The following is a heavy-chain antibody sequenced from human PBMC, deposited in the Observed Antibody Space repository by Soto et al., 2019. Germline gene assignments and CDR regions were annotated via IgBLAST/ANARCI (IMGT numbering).Heavy chain of an antibody. CDR2: IIPIFGTA. J-gene: IGHJ3*02. CDR3: ARPDANWGGPDAFDI. CDR1: GGTFSSYA. Sequence: SVKVSCKASGGTFSSYAISWVRQAPGQGLEWMGGIIPIFGTANYAQKFQGRVTITADESTSTAYMELSSLRSEDTAVYYCARPDANWGGPDAFDIWGQGTMVTVSS. V-gene: IGHV1-69*13. D-gene: IGHD7-27*01.